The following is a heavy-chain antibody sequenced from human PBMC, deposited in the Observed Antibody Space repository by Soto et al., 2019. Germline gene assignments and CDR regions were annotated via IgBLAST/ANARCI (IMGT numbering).Heavy chain of an antibody. Sequence: QVQLVQSGAEVKKPGASVKVSCKASGYTFTSYGISWVRQAPGQGLEWMGWISAYNGNTNYAQKLQGRVTMTTDTSPSTAYMELRSLRSDDTAVYYCARVSDPGLPDPYYYYGMDVWGQGTTVTVSS. D-gene: IGHD1-1*01. CDR1: GYTFTSYG. J-gene: IGHJ6*02. CDR2: ISAYNGNT. CDR3: ARVSDPGLPDPYYYYGMDV. V-gene: IGHV1-18*01.